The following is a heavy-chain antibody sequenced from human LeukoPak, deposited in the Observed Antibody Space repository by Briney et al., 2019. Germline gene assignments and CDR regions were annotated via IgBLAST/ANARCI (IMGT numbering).Heavy chain of an antibody. Sequence: ASAKVSCKASGYTFTSYDINWVRQATGQGLEWMGWMNPNSGNTGYAQKFQGRVTMTRNTSISTAYTELSSLRSEDTAVYYCARGGVPAATNWFDPWGQGTLVTVSS. CDR2: MNPNSGNT. CDR3: ARGGVPAATNWFDP. D-gene: IGHD2-2*01. CDR1: GYTFTSYD. J-gene: IGHJ5*02. V-gene: IGHV1-8*01.